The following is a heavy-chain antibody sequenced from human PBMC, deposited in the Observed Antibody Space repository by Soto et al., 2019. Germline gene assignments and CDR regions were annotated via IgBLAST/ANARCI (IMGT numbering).Heavy chain of an antibody. D-gene: IGHD3-3*01. CDR2: ISSSGTTI. V-gene: IGHV3-11*01. CDR1: GFTFSDHY. J-gene: IGHJ4*02. CDR3: ARVGDMAYKD. Sequence: QVQLVESGGGLVKPGGSLRLSCAASGFTFSDHYMTWIRQAPGKGLEWLSYISSSGTTIYYAESVRGRFTISRDNAKNSLYLQMNSLRVEDSAVHYCARVGDMAYKDWGQGTLVTVSP.